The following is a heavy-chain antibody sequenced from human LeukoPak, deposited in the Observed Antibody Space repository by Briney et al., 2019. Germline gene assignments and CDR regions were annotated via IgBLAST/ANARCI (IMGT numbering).Heavy chain of an antibody. J-gene: IGHJ6*03. Sequence: PGGSLRLSCAASGFTFGSYWMSWVRQAPGKGLEWVANIKQDGSEKYYVDSVKGRFTISRDNAKNSLYLQMNSLRAEDTAVYYCARDATSIAARPAAYYYYYYMDVWGKGTTVTVSS. CDR3: ARDATSIAARPAAYYYYYYMDV. V-gene: IGHV3-7*01. D-gene: IGHD6-6*01. CDR2: IKQDGSEK. CDR1: GFTFGSYW.